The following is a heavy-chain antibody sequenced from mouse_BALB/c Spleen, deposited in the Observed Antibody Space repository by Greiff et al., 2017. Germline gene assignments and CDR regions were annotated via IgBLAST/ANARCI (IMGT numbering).Heavy chain of an antibody. J-gene: IGHJ4*01. CDR2: ISYSGST. CDR3: AREYGNYGAMDY. D-gene: IGHD2-10*02. Sequence: VQLKESGPGLVKPSQSLSLTCTVTGYSITSDYAWNWIRQFPGNKLEWMGYISYSGSTSYNPSLKSRISITRDTSKNQFFLQLNSVTTEDTATYYCAREYGNYGAMDYWGQGTSVTVSS. V-gene: IGHV3-2*02. CDR1: GYSITSDYA.